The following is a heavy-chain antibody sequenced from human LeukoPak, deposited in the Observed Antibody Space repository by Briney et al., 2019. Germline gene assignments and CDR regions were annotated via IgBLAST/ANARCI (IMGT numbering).Heavy chain of an antibody. Sequence: GGSLRLSCAASGFSVSSSYMSWVRQAPGKGLEWVSVIYSGGSTYYADSVKGRFTISRDNSKNTLYLQMNSLRAEDTSVYYCARDGSVAGFNWFDPWGQGTLVTVSS. CDR1: GFSVSSSY. J-gene: IGHJ5*02. D-gene: IGHD6-19*01. CDR3: ARDGSVAGFNWFDP. CDR2: IYSGGST. V-gene: IGHV3-66*01.